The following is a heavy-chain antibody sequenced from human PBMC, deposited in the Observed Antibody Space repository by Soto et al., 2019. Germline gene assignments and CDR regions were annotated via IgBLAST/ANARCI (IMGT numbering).Heavy chain of an antibody. CDR1: GFTFSSYG. CDR2: ISYDGSNK. CDR3: AKELPIAVAENWFDP. V-gene: IGHV3-30*18. D-gene: IGHD6-19*01. Sequence: GGSLRLSCAASGFTFSSYGMHWVRQAPGKGLEWVAVISYDGSNKYYADSVKGRFTISRDNSKNTLHLQMNSLRAEDTAVYYCAKELPIAVAENWFDPWGQGTLVTVSS. J-gene: IGHJ5*02.